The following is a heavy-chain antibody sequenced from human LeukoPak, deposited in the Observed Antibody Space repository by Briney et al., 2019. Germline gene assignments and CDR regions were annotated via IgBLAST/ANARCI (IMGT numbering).Heavy chain of an antibody. CDR2: ISYSGST. D-gene: IGHD3-10*01. CDR1: GGSISPYH. J-gene: IGHJ4*02. V-gene: IGHV4-59*08. Sequence: PSQTLSLTCAVSGGSISPYHWTWIRQPPGKGLEWIGYISYSGSTNYNLSLKSRVTISIDTSKSQFSLKLSSVTAADTAVYYCARHLDYYGSGSYEYWGQGTLVTVSS. CDR3: ARHLDYYGSGSYEY.